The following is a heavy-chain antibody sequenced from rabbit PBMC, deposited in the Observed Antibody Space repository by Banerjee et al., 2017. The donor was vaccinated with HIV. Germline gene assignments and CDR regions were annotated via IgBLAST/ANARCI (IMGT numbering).Heavy chain of an antibody. CDR2: IYTGSGST. CDR3: SRGAGSNGFEL. V-gene: IGHV1S43*01. D-gene: IGHD5-1*01. J-gene: IGHJ4*01. Sequence: QSLEESGGDLVKPGASLTLTCTASGFSFSSYYYMCWVRQAPGKGLEWIGCIYTGSGSTYYASWAKGRFTISKSTSLSTVDLKMTSLTAADTATYFCSRGAGSNGFELWGPGTLVTVS. CDR1: GFSFSSYYY.